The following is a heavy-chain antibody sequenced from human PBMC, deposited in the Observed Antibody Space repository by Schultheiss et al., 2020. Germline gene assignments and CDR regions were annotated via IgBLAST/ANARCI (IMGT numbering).Heavy chain of an antibody. CDR3: ARAVGAEDAFDI. Sequence: ASVKVSCKASGSTFTSYYMHWVRQAPGQGLEWMGWINAGNVNTRYSQRLQGRVTITRDTSASTSYMELSSLRSQDTAVYYCARAVGAEDAFDIWGQGPMVTVS. CDR2: INAGNVNT. CDR1: GSTFTSYY. J-gene: IGHJ3*02. V-gene: IGHV1-3*01. D-gene: IGHD1-26*01.